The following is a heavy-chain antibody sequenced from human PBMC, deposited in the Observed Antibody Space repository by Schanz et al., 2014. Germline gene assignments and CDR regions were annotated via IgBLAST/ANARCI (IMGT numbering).Heavy chain of an antibody. CDR2: MNPTTGNR. Sequence: QVQLVQSGAEVKKPGASVKVSCEASGYTFTSYYIHWVRQAPGQGLEWMGWMNPTTGNRGYAQNFQGRVTMTRDTSTTTVYMELSSLRSDDTAMYYCVTEKRMESGTWAKAFDIWGQGTMVTVSS. J-gene: IGHJ3*02. CDR1: GYTFTSYY. V-gene: IGHV1-46*01. D-gene: IGHD3-3*01. CDR3: VTEKRMESGTWAKAFDI.